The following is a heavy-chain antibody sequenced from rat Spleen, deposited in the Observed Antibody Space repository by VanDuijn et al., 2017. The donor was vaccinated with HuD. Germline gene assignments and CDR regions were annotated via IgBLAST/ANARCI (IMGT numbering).Heavy chain of an antibody. CDR1: GFAFSDFF. CDR3: VRHGYTRYYFDY. CDR2: IGPSGGNT. V-gene: IGHV5-25*01. Sequence: EVRLVESDGGLVQPGGSLKLSCAASGFAFSDFFMAWVRQAPAKGLEWVATIGPSGGNTYFRDSVKGRFTISRDNAKSTLYLQMDSLRSEDTATYYCVRHGYTRYYFDYWGQGVMVTVSS. J-gene: IGHJ2*01. D-gene: IGHD1-12*03.